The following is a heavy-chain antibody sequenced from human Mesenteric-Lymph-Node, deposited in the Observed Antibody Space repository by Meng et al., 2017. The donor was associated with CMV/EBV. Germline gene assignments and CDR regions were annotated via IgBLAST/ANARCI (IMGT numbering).Heavy chain of an antibody. CDR1: GLTFSRYA. V-gene: IGHV3-30-3*01. D-gene: IGHD6-13*01. CDR2: ISYDGSNK. CDR3: ARGSEGKQLVLNY. Sequence: GGSLRLSCAASGLTFSRYAMHWVRQAPGKGLEWVAIISYDGSNKYYADSVKGRFTISRDNSKNTLYLQMNSLRAEDTAVYYCARGSEGKQLVLNYWGQGTLVTVSS. J-gene: IGHJ4*02.